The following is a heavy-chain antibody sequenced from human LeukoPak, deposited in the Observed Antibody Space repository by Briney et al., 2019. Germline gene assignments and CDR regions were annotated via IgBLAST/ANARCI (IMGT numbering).Heavy chain of an antibody. CDR1: GGSISSGGYS. CDR2: IYYSGST. CDR3: ARGRRMSYYYMDV. V-gene: IGHV4-30-4*07. J-gene: IGHJ6*03. Sequence: SQTLSLTCAVSGGSISSGGYSWSWIRQPPGKGLEWIGYIYYSGSTYYNPPLKSRVTISVDTSKNQFSLKLSSVTAADTAVYYCARGRRMSYYYMDVWGKGTTVTVSS.